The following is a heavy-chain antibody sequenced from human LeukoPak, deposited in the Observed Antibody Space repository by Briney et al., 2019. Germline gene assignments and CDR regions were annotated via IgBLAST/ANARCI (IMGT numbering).Heavy chain of an antibody. CDR3: ARVYSAAIDY. D-gene: IGHD5-18*01. CDR1: GFTFSNSW. CDR2: INKDGSST. Sequence: GGSLRLSCAASGFTFSNSWMSWVRQAPGKGLEWVANINKDGSSTYYMDSVKGRLTISRDNAKNSLYLQMNSLRAEDTAVYYCARVYSAAIDYWGQGTRVTVSS. J-gene: IGHJ4*02. V-gene: IGHV3-7*01.